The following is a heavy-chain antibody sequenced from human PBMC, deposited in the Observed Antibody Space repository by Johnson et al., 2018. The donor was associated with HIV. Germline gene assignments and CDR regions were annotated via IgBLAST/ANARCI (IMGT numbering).Heavy chain of an antibody. V-gene: IGHV3-30-3*01. CDR2: ISYDGSSK. CDR1: RFTFSSYP. D-gene: IGHD3-10*01. J-gene: IGHJ3*02. Sequence: QVQLVESGGGLVQPGGSLRLSCAASRFTFSSYPMHWVRQAPGKGLEWVAVISYDGSSKYYADSVKGRFTISRDNSNNTLYVQMSRLRTEDTAVYYCARQYYGSGTDAFDIWGQGTMVTVSS. CDR3: ARQYYGSGTDAFDI.